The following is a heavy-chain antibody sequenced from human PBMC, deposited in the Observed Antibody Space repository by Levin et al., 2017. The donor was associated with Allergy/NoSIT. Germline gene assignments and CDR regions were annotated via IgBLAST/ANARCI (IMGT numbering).Heavy chain of an antibody. V-gene: IGHV3-30*18. Sequence: QAGGSLRLSCAASGFTFSSYGMHWVRQAPGKGLEWVAVISYDGSNKYYADSVKGRFTISRDNSKNTLYLQMNSLRAEDTAVYYCAKDLLSEVWSGYYYDYYGMDVWGQGTTVTVSS. CDR3: AKDLLSEVWSGYYYDYYGMDV. CDR2: ISYDGSNK. CDR1: GFTFSSYG. D-gene: IGHD3-3*01. J-gene: IGHJ6*02.